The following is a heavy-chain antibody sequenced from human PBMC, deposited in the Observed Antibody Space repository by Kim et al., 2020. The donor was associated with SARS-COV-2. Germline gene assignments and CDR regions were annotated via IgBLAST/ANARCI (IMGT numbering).Heavy chain of an antibody. D-gene: IGHD3-22*01. CDR3: TRGDSSGYFNWFDP. CDR1: GGSVSSGDYY. V-gene: IGHV4-30-4*01. J-gene: IGHJ5*02. Sequence: SETLSLTCTVSGGSVSSGDYYWSWIRQPPGKGLEWIGYIYYSGSTYYNPSLKSRLTISLDSSKNQFSLDLSSVTAADTAVYYCTRGDSSGYFNWFDPWGQGTLVTVSS. CDR2: IYYSGST.